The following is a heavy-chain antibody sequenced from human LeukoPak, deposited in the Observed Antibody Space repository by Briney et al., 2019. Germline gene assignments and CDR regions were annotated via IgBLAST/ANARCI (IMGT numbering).Heavy chain of an antibody. J-gene: IGHJ4*02. CDR2: IYYSGST. CDR3: VGSGSGSYPPFDY. D-gene: IGHD3-10*01. V-gene: IGHV4-59*01. Sequence: SETLSLTCTVSGGSISSYYWSWIRQPPGKGLEWIGYIYYSGSTNYNPSLKSRVTISVDTSKNQFSLKLSSVTAADTAVYYCVGSGSGSYPPFDYWGQGTLVTVSS. CDR1: GGSISSYY.